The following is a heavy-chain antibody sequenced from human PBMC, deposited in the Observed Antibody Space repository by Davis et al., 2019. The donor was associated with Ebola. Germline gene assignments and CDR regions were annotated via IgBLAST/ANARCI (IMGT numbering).Heavy chain of an antibody. CDR3: ARGWLRTGFDY. CDR2: TYYRSKWYN. J-gene: IGHJ4*02. D-gene: IGHD5-12*01. CDR1: GSSVSSNGPA. V-gene: IGHV6-1*01. Sequence: HSQTLSLTCAISGSSVSSNGPAWNWIRQSSSRGLEWLGRTYYRSKWYNDYAVSMKGRITVNPDTSKNQFSLQLSSVTPEDTAVYYCARGWLRTGFDYWGQGILVTVSS.